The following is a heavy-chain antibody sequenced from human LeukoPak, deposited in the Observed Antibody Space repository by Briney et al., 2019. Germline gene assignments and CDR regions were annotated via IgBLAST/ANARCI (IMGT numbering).Heavy chain of an antibody. J-gene: IGHJ4*02. D-gene: IGHD5-24*01. Sequence: SSETLSLTCTVSGYSISSSSYYWGWIRQPPGKGLEWIGSIYYSGSTYYNPSLKSRVTISVDTSKNQFSLKLSSATAADTAVYYCARRRRDGYNIFDYWGQGTLVTVSS. CDR1: GYSISSSSYY. V-gene: IGHV4-39*01. CDR2: IYYSGST. CDR3: ARRRRDGYNIFDY.